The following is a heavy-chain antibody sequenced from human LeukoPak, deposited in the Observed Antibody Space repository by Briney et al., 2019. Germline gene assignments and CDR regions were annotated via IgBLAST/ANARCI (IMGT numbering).Heavy chain of an antibody. CDR3: ARGLWSGYYPTFDY. D-gene: IGHD3-3*01. J-gene: IGHJ4*02. V-gene: IGHV4-59*13. CDR2: IYSSGST. Sequence: SETLSLTCTVSGGSINNNYWSWFRQSPGKGLEWIGYIYSSGSTNYNPSLKSRVIISVDTSKNQFSLKLSSVTAADTAVYYCARGLWSGYYPTFDYWGQGPLVTVSS. CDR1: GGSINNNY.